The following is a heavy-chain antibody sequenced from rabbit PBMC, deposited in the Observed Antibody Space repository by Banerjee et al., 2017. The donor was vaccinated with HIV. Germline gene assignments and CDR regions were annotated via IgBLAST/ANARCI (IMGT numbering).Heavy chain of an antibody. Sequence: MCWVRQAPGKGLEWIGYIDPVFGATYYASWVNGRFTISSHNAQNTLYLQLNSLTAADTATYFCARDAGYAGSNLWGPGTLVTVS. CDR3: ARDAGYAGSNL. CDR2: IDPVFGAT. D-gene: IGHD4-2*01. J-gene: IGHJ4*01. V-gene: IGHV1S7*01.